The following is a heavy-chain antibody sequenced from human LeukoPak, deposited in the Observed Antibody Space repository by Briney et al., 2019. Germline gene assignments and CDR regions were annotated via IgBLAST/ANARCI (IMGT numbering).Heavy chain of an antibody. Sequence: GGSLRLSCTASGFTFGDYAMSWVRQAPGKGLEWVGFIRSKAYGGITEYAASVKGRSTISRDDSKSIAYLQMNSLKTEDTAVYYCTSCSSISCYTFDFDYWGQGTLVTVSS. CDR2: IRSKAYGGIT. D-gene: IGHD2-2*02. CDR1: GFTFGDYA. J-gene: IGHJ4*02. V-gene: IGHV3-49*04. CDR3: TSCSSISCYTFDFDY.